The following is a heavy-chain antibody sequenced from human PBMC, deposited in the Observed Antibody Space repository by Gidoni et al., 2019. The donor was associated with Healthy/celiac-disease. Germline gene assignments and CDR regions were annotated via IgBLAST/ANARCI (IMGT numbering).Heavy chain of an antibody. V-gene: IGHV1-69*04. CDR2: IIPILGIV. CDR1: GGTFTSYA. CDR3: ARLEATWGNWFDP. Sequence: QVQLVQSGAEVKKPGSSVKVSCKDSGGTFTSYAITWVRQAPGQGLEWMGRIIPILGIVNYAQKFRGRVTITADKSTSTVYMELSSLRSEDTAVYYCARLEATWGNWFDPWGQGTLVTVSS. J-gene: IGHJ5*02. D-gene: IGHD7-27*01.